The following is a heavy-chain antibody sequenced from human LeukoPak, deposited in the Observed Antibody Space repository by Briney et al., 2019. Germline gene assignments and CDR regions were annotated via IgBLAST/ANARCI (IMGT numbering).Heavy chain of an antibody. CDR1: GFAINNYT. CDR2: ISSSGSKM. J-gene: IGHJ4*02. CDR3: ARALEADY. Sequence: GSLRPPCAASGFAINNYTKKWVRLGPRKGLEWVSSISSSGSKMYYADSLKGRFTVSRDNAKNSLYLQMNSLRAEDTAVYYCARALEADYWGQGTLVTVSS. V-gene: IGHV3-21*01.